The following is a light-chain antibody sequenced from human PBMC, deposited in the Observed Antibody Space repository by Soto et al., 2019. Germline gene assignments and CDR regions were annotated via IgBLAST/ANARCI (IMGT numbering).Light chain of an antibody. CDR2: EVS. CDR3: SSSTSSSTLEVV. J-gene: IGLJ2*01. Sequence: QSALTQPASVSGSPGQSITISCTGTSVDVGAYNYVAWYQQHPGKAPKLMIFEVSNRPSGVSNRFSGSKSGNTASLTISGLQAEDEADYYCSSSTSSSTLEVVFGGGTKLTVL. V-gene: IGLV2-14*01. CDR1: SVDVGAYNY.